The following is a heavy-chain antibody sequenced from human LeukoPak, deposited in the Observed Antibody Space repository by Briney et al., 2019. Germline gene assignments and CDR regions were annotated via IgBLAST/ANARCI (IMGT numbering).Heavy chain of an antibody. CDR1: GFTFSSYS. V-gene: IGHV3-21*01. D-gene: IGHD5-24*01. CDR3: ARGGYNYVYAFDI. Sequence: PGGSLRLSCAASGFTFSSYSMSWVRQAPGKGLEWVSSISSSSSYIYYADSVKGRFTISRDNAKNSLFLQMNSLRAEDTAVYYCARGGYNYVYAFDIWGQGAMVTASS. CDR2: ISSSSSYI. J-gene: IGHJ3*02.